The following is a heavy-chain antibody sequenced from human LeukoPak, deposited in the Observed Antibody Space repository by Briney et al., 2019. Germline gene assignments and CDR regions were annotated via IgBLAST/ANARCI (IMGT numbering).Heavy chain of an antibody. V-gene: IGHV3-64D*06. J-gene: IGHJ4*02. CDR2: ISANGDTT. CDR1: GFSFSSYA. CDR3: VPVLRPTMADFDY. Sequence: GGSLRLSCSASGFSFSSYAMDWICQAPGKGLEYVSAISANGDTTYYADSVKGRFTISRDSSKNTLHLQMSSLRVEDTAVYYCVPVLRPTMADFDYWGQGTLVTVSS. D-gene: IGHD2/OR15-2a*01.